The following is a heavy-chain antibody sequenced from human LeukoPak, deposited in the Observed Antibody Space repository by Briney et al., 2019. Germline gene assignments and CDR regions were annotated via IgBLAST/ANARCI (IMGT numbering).Heavy chain of an antibody. V-gene: IGHV1-24*01. Sequence: ASVKVSCKVSGYTLTELSMHWVRQAPGKGPEWMGGFDPEDVDTIYAQKFQGRVTMTEDTTTDTAYMELSSLRSEDTAVYYCAREFYYYGSGSYPDYWGQGTLVTVSS. CDR2: FDPEDVDT. CDR3: AREFYYYGSGSYPDY. D-gene: IGHD3-10*01. CDR1: GYTLTELS. J-gene: IGHJ4*02.